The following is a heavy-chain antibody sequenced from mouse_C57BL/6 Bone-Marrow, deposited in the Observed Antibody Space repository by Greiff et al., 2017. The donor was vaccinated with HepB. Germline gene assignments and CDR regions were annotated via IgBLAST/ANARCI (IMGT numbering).Heavy chain of an antibody. Sequence: VQLQQSGAELVRPGASVKLSCTASGFNIKDDYMHGVKQRPEQGLEWIGWIDPENGDTEYASKFQGKATITADTSSNTAYLQLSSLTSEDTAVYYCTTGLLYYAMDYWGQGTSVTVSS. CDR1: GFNIKDDY. V-gene: IGHV14-4*01. D-gene: IGHD1-1*01. CDR3: TTGLLYYAMDY. CDR2: IDPENGDT. J-gene: IGHJ4*01.